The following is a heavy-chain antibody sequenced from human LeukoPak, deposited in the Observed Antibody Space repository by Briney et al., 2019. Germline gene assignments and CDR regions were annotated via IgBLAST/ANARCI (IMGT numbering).Heavy chain of an antibody. CDR3: ARHRGSGSSSIPFDY. D-gene: IGHD3-10*01. CDR1: GASIITGSPY. CDR2: VYYSGSI. J-gene: IGHJ4*02. Sequence: PSETLSLTCAVPGASIITGSPYWGWIRQSPGKGPEWIGTVYYSGSIYYNPSLKSRVTLSVDTSKNQFSLRLTSVTASDTAVYFCARHRGSGSSSIPFDYWGQGTLVTVSS. V-gene: IGHV4-39*01.